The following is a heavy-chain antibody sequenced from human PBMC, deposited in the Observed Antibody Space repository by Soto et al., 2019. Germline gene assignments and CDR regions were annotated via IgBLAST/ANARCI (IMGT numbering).Heavy chain of an antibody. Sequence: EVQLVESGGGLVKPGGSLRLSCTASGFTFSNAWMSWVRQAPGKGLEWVGRIKSKADGGATDYAAPVKGRFSISRDDSKNTLYLQMNSLKTEDTAVYYCTTAPYMWGSYETNFWGQGTLVTVSS. CDR1: GFTFSNAW. D-gene: IGHD3-16*01. V-gene: IGHV3-15*01. J-gene: IGHJ4*02. CDR3: TTAPYMWGSYETNF. CDR2: IKSKADGGAT.